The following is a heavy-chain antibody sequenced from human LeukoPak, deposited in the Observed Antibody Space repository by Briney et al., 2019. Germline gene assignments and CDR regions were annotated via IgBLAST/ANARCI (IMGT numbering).Heavy chain of an antibody. CDR3: ARGLSSSWSMDY. V-gene: IGHV1-2*02. CDR2: ISPNSGDT. CDR1: GYTFTSYY. Sequence: GASVKVSCKASGYTFTSYYMHWVRQAPGQGLEWMGWISPNSGDTNFPQQFQGRVTMTRDTSISTAFMELTRLKSDDTAMYYCARGLSSSWSMDYWGQGTLVTVSS. D-gene: IGHD6-13*01. J-gene: IGHJ4*02.